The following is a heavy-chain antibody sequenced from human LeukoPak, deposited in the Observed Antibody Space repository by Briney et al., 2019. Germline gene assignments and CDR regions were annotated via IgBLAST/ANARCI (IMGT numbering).Heavy chain of an antibody. CDR3: ARGPIAARPDNWFDP. CDR2: IIPIFGTA. CDR1: GGTFSSYA. Sequence: SVKVSCKASGGTFSSYAISWVRQAPGQGLEWMGRIIPIFGTANYAQKYQGRVTITTDESTSTAYMELSSLRSEDTAVYYCARGPIAARPDNWFDPWGQGTLVTVSS. J-gene: IGHJ5*02. V-gene: IGHV1-69*05. D-gene: IGHD6-6*01.